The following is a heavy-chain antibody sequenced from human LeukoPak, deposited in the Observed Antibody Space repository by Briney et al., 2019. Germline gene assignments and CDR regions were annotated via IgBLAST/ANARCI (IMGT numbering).Heavy chain of an antibody. V-gene: IGHV5-51*01. Sequence: GESLKISCKGSGYSFTSYWIGWVRQMPGKGLEWMGSIYPGDSDTRNSPSFRGQVTISADKSSSTAYLQWSGLRASDSAMYYCARLGGWLQSPFDYWGQGTLVTVSS. CDR3: ARLGGWLQSPFDY. CDR1: GYSFTSYW. CDR2: IYPGDSDT. D-gene: IGHD5-24*01. J-gene: IGHJ4*02.